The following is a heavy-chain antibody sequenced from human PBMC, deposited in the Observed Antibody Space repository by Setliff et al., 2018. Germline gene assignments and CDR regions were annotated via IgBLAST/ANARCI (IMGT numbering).Heavy chain of an antibody. Sequence: PSETLSLTCTVYGGSLSNYYWSWIRQSPGKGLEWIGEINHSGSTNYDPSLKSRLTISVDASTNQFSLKLYSVTAADTAVYYCARYNSSAACFDLWGPGTLVTVSS. CDR2: INHSGST. V-gene: IGHV4-34*01. CDR3: ARYNSSAACFDL. CDR1: GGSLSNYY. D-gene: IGHD1-20*01. J-gene: IGHJ5*02.